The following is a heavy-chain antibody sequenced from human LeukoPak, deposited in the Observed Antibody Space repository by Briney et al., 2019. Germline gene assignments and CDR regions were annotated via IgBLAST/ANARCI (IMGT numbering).Heavy chain of an antibody. V-gene: IGHV3-30*01. J-gene: IGHJ4*02. CDR3: ARGGSSSWYIFDY. CDR1: GFTFSSYA. D-gene: IGHD6-13*01. CDR2: ISYDGSNK. Sequence: PGGSLRLSCAASGFTFSSYAMHWVRQAPGKGLEWVAVISYDGSNKYYADSVKGRFTISRDNSKNTLYLQMNSLRAEDTAVYYCARGGSSSWYIFDYWGQGTLVTVSS.